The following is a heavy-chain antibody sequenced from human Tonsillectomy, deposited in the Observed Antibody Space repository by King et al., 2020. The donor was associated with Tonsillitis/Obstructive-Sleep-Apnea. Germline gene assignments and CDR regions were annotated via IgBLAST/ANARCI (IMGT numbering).Heavy chain of an antibody. J-gene: IGHJ5*02. D-gene: IGHD1/OR15-1a*01. CDR1: GFTFSSYG. V-gene: IGHV3-33*01. Sequence: VQLVESGGGVVQPGRSLRLSCAASGFTFSSYGLHWVRQAPGKGLEWVAVIWYDGSNKYYADSVKGRFTISRDNSKNTLYLQMNSLRAEDTAVYYCARDRNWNNGNWFDPWGQGTLVTVSS. CDR3: ARDRNWNNGNWFDP. CDR2: IWYDGSNK.